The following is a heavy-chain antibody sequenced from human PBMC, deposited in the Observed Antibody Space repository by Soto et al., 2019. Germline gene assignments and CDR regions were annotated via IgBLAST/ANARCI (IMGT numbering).Heavy chain of an antibody. J-gene: IGHJ6*03. CDR2: IKQDGSEK. Sequence: GGSLRLSCAASGFSFRDYWMTWVRQAPGKGLDWVANIKQDGSEKYYLDSLNGRFTISRDNAKNSVYLLMNSRRAEDTPVYYCARGKDSRRAQTFYFDMDVWGNVTTVTVS. CDR1: GFSFRDYW. D-gene: IGHD3-22*01. CDR3: ARGKDSRRAQTFYFDMDV. V-gene: IGHV3-7*01.